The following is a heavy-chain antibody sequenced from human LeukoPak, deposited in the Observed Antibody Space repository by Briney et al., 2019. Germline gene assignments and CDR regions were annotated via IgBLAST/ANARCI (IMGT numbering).Heavy chain of an antibody. CDR1: GFTFSSYS. CDR2: ISSSSSYI. J-gene: IGHJ5*02. CDR3: ARVKTPRYCSGGSCYSGNWFDP. V-gene: IGHV3-21*01. Sequence: GGSLRLSCAASGFTFSSYSMNWVRQAPGKGLEWVSSISSSSSYIYYADSVKGRFTISRDNAKNSLYLQMNSLRAEDTAVYYCARVKTPRYCSGGSCYSGNWFDPWGQGTLVTVSS. D-gene: IGHD2-15*01.